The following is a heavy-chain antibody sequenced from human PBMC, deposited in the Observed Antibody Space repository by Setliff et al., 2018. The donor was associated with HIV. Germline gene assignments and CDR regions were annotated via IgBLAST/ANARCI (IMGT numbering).Heavy chain of an antibody. D-gene: IGHD2-2*01. CDR1: YASISTADYY. Sequence: SETLSLTCTAAYASISTADYYWSWIRQPPGKGLEWIGFVSYTGTTHYSPSRKSRITISVDTSKNQVSLKLSSVTAAETAVYYCARLSTTSLYFDSWGQGTLVTVSA. J-gene: IGHJ4*02. V-gene: IGHV4-30-4*01. CDR2: VSYTGTT. CDR3: ARLSTTSLYFDS.